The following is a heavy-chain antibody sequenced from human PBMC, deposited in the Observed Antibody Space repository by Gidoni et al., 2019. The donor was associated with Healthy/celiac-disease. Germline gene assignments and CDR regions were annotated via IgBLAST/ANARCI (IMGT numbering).Heavy chain of an antibody. Sequence: EVQLVESGGGLVQPGRSLRLSCPASGFTFGDYAMSWVRQAPGKGLEWVGFIRSKAYGGTTEYAASVKGRFTISRDDSKSIAYLQMNSLKTEDTAVYYCTSRYGDPRTYYYYGMDVWGQGTTVTVSS. V-gene: IGHV3-49*04. D-gene: IGHD4-17*01. CDR1: GFTFGDYA. J-gene: IGHJ6*02. CDR2: IRSKAYGGTT. CDR3: TSRYGDPRTYYYYGMDV.